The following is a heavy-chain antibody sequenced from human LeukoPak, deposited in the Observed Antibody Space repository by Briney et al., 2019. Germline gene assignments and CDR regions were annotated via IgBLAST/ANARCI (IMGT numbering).Heavy chain of an antibody. CDR1: GFTFSRHG. J-gene: IGHJ4*02. CDR3: ARDGIAAAAASDY. V-gene: IGHV3-30*03. CDR2: ISNDGSRK. D-gene: IGHD6-13*01. Sequence: GGSLRLSCAPSGFTFSRHGMHWVRQAPGKGLEWVAIISNDGSRKYYAHSVEGRFTISRDNSKNTLYLQMDSLRAEDTAVYYCARDGIAAAAASDYWGQGTLVTVSS.